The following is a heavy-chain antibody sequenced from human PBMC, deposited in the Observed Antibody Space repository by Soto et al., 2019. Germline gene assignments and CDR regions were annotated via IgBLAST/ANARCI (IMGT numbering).Heavy chain of an antibody. V-gene: IGHV3-23*01. Sequence: GESLKISCAASGFTLSRYAMSWVRQAPGKGLEWVSAISGSGGRTYYADSVKGRFTISRDNSKNTLYLQMNSLRAEDTAVYYCAKDGDSSGYYFDYWGQGTLVTVSS. CDR2: ISGSGGRT. D-gene: IGHD3-22*01. CDR3: AKDGDSSGYYFDY. CDR1: GFTLSRYA. J-gene: IGHJ4*02.